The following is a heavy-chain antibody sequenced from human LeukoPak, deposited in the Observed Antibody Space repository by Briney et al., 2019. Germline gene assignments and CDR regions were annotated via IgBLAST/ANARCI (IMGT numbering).Heavy chain of an antibody. CDR1: GGSISSYY. V-gene: IGHV4-4*07. D-gene: IGHD6-13*01. J-gene: IGHJ1*01. Sequence: PSETLSLTCTVSGGSISSYYWSWIRQPAGKGLEWIGRIYTSGNTNYNPSLKSRVTMSVDTSKNQFSLKLSSMTAADTAVYFCARYSLSREDFQDWGQGTLVTVSS. CDR2: IYTSGNT. CDR3: ARYSLSREDFQD.